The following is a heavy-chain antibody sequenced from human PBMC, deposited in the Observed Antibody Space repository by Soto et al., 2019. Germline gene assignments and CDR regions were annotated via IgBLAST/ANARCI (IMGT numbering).Heavy chain of an antibody. Sequence: EVQLVESGGGLIQPGGSLRLSCAASGFTVSSNYMSWVRQAPGKGLEWVSVIYSGGSTYYADSVKGRFTISSDNSKNPLYLQMSSLRAEDTAVYYCARDYGSGTFDYWGQGTLVTVSS. D-gene: IGHD3-10*01. V-gene: IGHV3-53*01. CDR2: IYSGGST. CDR3: ARDYGSGTFDY. J-gene: IGHJ4*02. CDR1: GFTVSSNY.